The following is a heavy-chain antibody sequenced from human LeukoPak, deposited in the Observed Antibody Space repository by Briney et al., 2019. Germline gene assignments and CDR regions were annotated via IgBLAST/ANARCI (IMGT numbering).Heavy chain of an antibody. CDR2: IRYDGSNK. CDR3: ARGRRITMLRGVIGLKYHMDV. V-gene: IGHV3-30*02. CDR1: GFTFSSYG. J-gene: IGHJ6*03. D-gene: IGHD3-10*01. Sequence: PGGSLRLSCAASGFTFSSYGMHWVRQAPGKGLGWVAFIRYDGSNKYYADSVKGRFTISRDNSKNTLYLQMGSLRTEDMAVYYCARGRRITMLRGVIGLKYHMDVWGKGTTVTISS.